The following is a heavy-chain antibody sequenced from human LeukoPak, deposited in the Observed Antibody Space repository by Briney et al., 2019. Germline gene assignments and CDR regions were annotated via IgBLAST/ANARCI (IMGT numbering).Heavy chain of an antibody. V-gene: IGHV4-34*01. CDR2: INHNGST. Sequence: SETLSLTCAVYGGSFSGYYWSWIRQPPGKGLECIGEINHNGSTSYNPSLKSRVTISVDTSKNQFSPKLTSVTAADTAVYYCARGRRKIADYYYYMDVWGKGTTVTVSS. D-gene: IGHD6-13*01. J-gene: IGHJ6*03. CDR3: ARGRRKIADYYYYMDV. CDR1: GGSFSGYY.